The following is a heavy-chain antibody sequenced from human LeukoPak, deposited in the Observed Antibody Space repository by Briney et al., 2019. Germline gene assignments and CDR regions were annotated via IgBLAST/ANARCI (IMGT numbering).Heavy chain of an antibody. CDR2: IYYSGST. V-gene: IGHV4-59*11. J-gene: IGHJ4*02. CDR3: ARSILHSGGTCCWYYFDY. D-gene: IGHD2-15*01. CDR1: GGSLSNRY. Sequence: PSETLSPTCTVSGGSLSNRYWSWLRQSPGKGLEWIGYIYYSGSTSYNPSLNSRVTFSMDTSKSQFSLKLNSVTAADTAVYYCARSILHSGGTCCWYYFDYWGQGALVTVSS.